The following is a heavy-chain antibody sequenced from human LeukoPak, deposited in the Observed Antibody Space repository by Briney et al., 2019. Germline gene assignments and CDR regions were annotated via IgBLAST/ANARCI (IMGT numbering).Heavy chain of an antibody. CDR3: AREGDYYDSSGYSYYFDY. CDR1: GYTFTGDY. V-gene: IGHV1-2*06. J-gene: IGHJ4*02. D-gene: IGHD3-22*01. CDR2: INPNSGGT. Sequence: ASVKVSCKASGYTFTGDYMHWVRQAPGQGLEWMGRINPNSGGTNYAQKFQGRVTMTRDTSISTAYMELSRLRSDDTAVYYCAREGDYYDSSGYSYYFDYWGQGTLVTVSS.